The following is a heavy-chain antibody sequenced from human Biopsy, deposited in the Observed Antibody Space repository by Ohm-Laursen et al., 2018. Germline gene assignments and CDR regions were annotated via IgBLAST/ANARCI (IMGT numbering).Heavy chain of an antibody. CDR1: GGTFSNYA. CDR2: IIAVSGLV. Sequence: SVKVSCNASGGTFSNYAISWVRQAPGEGLEWMGGIIAVSGLVNYAPKFQGGVSITADKSTTTAYMELSNLKSEDTAVYYCATPFQYYDSWGGYPPFDHWGQGTLVTVSS. D-gene: IGHD3-3*01. V-gene: IGHV1-69*10. J-gene: IGHJ4*02. CDR3: ATPFQYYDSWGGYPPFDH.